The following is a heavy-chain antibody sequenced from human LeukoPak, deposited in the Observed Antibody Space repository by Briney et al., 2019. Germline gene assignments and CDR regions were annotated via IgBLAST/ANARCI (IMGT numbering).Heavy chain of an antibody. V-gene: IGHV4-38-2*02. J-gene: IGHJ3*02. CDR2: IYHSGST. Sequence: PSETLSLTCTVSGYPISSGYYWGWIRQPPGKGLEWIGSIYHSGSTYYNPSLKSRVTISVDTSKNQFSLKLSSVTAADTAVYYCERVVRRSRKRCDAFDIWGQGTMVTVSS. D-gene: IGHD1-14*01. CDR1: GYPISSGYY. CDR3: ERVVRRSRKRCDAFDI.